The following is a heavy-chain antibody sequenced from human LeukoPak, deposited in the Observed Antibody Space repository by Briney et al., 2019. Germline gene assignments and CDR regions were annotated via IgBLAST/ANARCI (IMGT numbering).Heavy chain of an antibody. CDR2: MNPNSGNT. CDR3: ARGQANYDYVWGSPSHPDY. Sequence: ASVKVSCKASGYTFTSYDINWVRQATGQGLEWMGWMNPNSGNTGYAQKFQGRVTMTRNTSISTAYTELSSLRSEDTAVYYCARGQANYDYVWGSPSHPDYWGQGTLVTVSS. D-gene: IGHD3-16*01. CDR1: GYTFTSYD. V-gene: IGHV1-8*01. J-gene: IGHJ4*02.